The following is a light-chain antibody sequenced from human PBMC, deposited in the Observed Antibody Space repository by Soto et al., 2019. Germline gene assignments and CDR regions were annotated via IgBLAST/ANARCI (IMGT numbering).Light chain of an antibody. V-gene: IGKV4-1*01. CDR1: QSVLHSSNNKMY. CDR3: QQYYDTPPT. Sequence: DIVMTQSPDSLAVSLGERATINCESSQSVLHSSNNKMYLAWYQQKPGQPPKLLIYWASIRESGVPDRISGSGSGTDFTLTIGRLQAEDVAVYSCQQYYDTPPTFGQGTKVEIK. J-gene: IGKJ1*01. CDR2: WAS.